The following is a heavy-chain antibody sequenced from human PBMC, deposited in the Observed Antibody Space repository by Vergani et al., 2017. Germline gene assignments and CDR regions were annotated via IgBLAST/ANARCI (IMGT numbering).Heavy chain of an antibody. V-gene: IGHV3-9*01. D-gene: IGHD3-22*01. Sequence: EVQLVESGGGLVQPGRSLRLSCAASGFTFDDYAMHWVRHAPGKGLEWVSGISWNSGSIGYADSVKGRFTISRDNAKNSLYLQMNSLRAEDTALYYCAKGSARDSSGDKFDYWGQGTLVTVSS. CDR2: ISWNSGSI. J-gene: IGHJ4*02. CDR1: GFTFDDYA. CDR3: AKGSARDSSGDKFDY.